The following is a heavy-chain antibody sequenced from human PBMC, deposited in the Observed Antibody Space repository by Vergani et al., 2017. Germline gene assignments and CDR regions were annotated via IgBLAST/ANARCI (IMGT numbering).Heavy chain of an antibody. J-gene: IGHJ4*02. CDR2: IYYSGST. D-gene: IGHD3-10*01. CDR3: AREGGVRGVISS. V-gene: IGHV4-34*11. CDR1: GGSFSGYY. Sequence: QVQLQQWGAGLLKPSETLSLTCAVYGGSFSGYYWSWIRQPPGKGLEWIGYIYYSGSTNYNPSLKSRVTISVDTSKNQFSLKLSSVTAADTAVYYCAREGGVRGVISSWGQGTLVTVSS.